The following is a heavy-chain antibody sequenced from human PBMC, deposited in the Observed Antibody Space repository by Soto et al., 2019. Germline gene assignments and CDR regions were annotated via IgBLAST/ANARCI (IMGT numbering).Heavy chain of an antibody. Sequence: SETLSLTCTVSGGSISSSSYYWGWIRQPPGKGLEWIGSIYYSGSTYYNPSLKSRVTISVDTSKNQFSLKLSSVTAADTAVYYCARQPPNANYGSGSYHFDYWGQGTLVTVSS. D-gene: IGHD3-10*01. J-gene: IGHJ4*02. V-gene: IGHV4-39*01. CDR3: ARQPPNANYGSGSYHFDY. CDR2: IYYSGST. CDR1: GGSISSSSYY.